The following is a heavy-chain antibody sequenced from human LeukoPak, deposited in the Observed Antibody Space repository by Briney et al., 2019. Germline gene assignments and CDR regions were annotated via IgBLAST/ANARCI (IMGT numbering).Heavy chain of an antibody. Sequence: SETLSLTCAVYGGSFSGYYWSWIRQPPGKGLEWIGEINHSGSTNYNPSLKSRVTISVDTSKNQFSLKLSSVTAADTAVYYCARESPYCSSTSCYRHYYYYYYMDVWGKGTTVAVSS. CDR1: GGSFSGYY. J-gene: IGHJ6*03. CDR2: INHSGST. D-gene: IGHD2-2*01. V-gene: IGHV4-34*01. CDR3: ARESPYCSSTSCYRHYYYYYYMDV.